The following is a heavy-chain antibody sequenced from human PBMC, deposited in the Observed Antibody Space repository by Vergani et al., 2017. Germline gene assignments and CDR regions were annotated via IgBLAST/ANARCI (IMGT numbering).Heavy chain of an antibody. CDR2: IYHSGST. D-gene: IGHD6-13*01. J-gene: IGHJ6*02. CDR1: GGSISSSNW. CDR3: ARDRRGPMIAAAGRRSYYYYGMDV. Sequence: QVQLQESGPGLVKPPGTLSLTCAVSGGSISSSNWWSWVRQPPGKGLEWIGEIYHSGSTNYNPSLKSRVTISVDKSKNQFSLKLSSVTAADTAVYYCARDRRGPMIAAAGRRSYYYYGMDVWGQGTTVTVSS. V-gene: IGHV4-4*03.